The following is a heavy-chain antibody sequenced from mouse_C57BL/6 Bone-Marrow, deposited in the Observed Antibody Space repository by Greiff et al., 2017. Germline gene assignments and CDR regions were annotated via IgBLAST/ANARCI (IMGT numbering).Heavy chain of an antibody. Sequence: VQLQQSGPELVKPGASVKISCKASGYTFTDYYMNWVKQSHGKSLEWIGDINPNNGGTSYNQKFKGKATLTVDKSSSTAYMELRSLTSEDSAVYYCAGDYYGSSFTGHYWGQGTTLTVSS. CDR3: AGDYYGSSFTGHY. V-gene: IGHV1-26*01. D-gene: IGHD1-1*01. J-gene: IGHJ2*01. CDR2: INPNNGGT. CDR1: GYTFTDYY.